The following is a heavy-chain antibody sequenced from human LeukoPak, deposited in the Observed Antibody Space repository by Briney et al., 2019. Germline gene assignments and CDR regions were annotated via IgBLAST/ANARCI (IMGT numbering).Heavy chain of an antibody. CDR3: ASRLLSAYYYGMDV. J-gene: IGHJ6*02. Sequence: GGSLRLSCAASGFTISSYTMSWVRQAPGKGLEWVSGISSSGGSTDYADSVKGRFTISGDNSKNTLYLQMNGLRAEDTAVYYCASRLLSAYYYGMDVWGQGTTVTVSS. CDR1: GFTISSYT. CDR2: ISSSGGST. V-gene: IGHV3-23*01. D-gene: IGHD2-15*01.